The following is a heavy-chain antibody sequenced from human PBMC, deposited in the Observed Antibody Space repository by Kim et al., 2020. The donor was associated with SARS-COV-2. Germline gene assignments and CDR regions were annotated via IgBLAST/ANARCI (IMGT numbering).Heavy chain of an antibody. V-gene: IGHV3-64D*09. CDR1: GFTFRNQG. CDR3: VKGKDSYYDS. Sequence: GGSLRLSCSASGFTFRNQGMHWVRQAPGKGLELVSAISGDGATTDYADSAKDRFTISRDNSKSTIYLQMSGLRVEDTSLDYCVKGKDSYYDSWGQGTLV. J-gene: IGHJ5*01. D-gene: IGHD2-21*02. CDR2: ISGDGATT.